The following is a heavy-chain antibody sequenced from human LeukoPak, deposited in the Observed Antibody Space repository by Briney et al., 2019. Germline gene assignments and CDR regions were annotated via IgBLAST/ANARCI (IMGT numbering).Heavy chain of an antibody. V-gene: IGHV4-4*07. CDR2: IYTSGST. J-gene: IGHJ3*02. CDR1: GGSISSYY. Sequence: ETLSLTCTVSGGSISSYYWSWLRQPAGKGLEWIGRIYTSGSTNYNPSLTSRVTMSVDTSKNQFSLKLSSVTAADTAVYYCARCSSGWYVVAFDIWGQGTMVTVSS. CDR3: ARCSSGWYVVAFDI. D-gene: IGHD6-19*01.